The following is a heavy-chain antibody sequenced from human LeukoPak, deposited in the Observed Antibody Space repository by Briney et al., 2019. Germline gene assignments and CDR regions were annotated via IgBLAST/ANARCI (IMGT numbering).Heavy chain of an antibody. D-gene: IGHD3-10*01. CDR2: IYYSGST. J-gene: IGHJ6*03. CDR1: GGSISSYY. CDR3: ARRPPYYGSGSYYYYYYMDV. V-gene: IGHV4-59*01. Sequence: SETLSLTCTVSGGSISSYYWSWIRQPPGKGQEWIGYIYYSGSTNYNPSLKSRVTISVDTSKNQFSLKLSSVTAADTAVYYCARRPPYYGSGSYYYYYYMDVWGKGNTVTVSS.